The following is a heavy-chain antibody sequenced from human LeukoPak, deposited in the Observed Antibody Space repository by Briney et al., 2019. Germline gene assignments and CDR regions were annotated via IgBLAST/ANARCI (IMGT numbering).Heavy chain of an antibody. V-gene: IGHV1-18*01. J-gene: IGHJ4*02. D-gene: IGHD3-22*01. CDR3: AREQYYYDSSGYYGH. CDR1: GYTFTSYG. CDR2: ISAYNGNT. Sequence: GASAKVSCKASGYTFTSYGISWVRQAPGQGLEWMGWISAYNGNTNYAQKLQGRVTMTTDTSTSTAYMELRSLRSDDTAVYYCAREQYYYDSSGYYGHWGQGTLVTVSS.